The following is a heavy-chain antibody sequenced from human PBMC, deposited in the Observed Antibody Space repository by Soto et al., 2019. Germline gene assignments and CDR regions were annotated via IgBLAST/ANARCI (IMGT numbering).Heavy chain of an antibody. CDR3: ARGLRKELWLNYFDY. D-gene: IGHD5-18*01. CDR1: GGSISSSSYY. J-gene: IGHJ4*02. Sequence: PSETLSLTCTVSGGSISSSSYYWGWIRQPPGKGLEWIGSIYYSGSTYYNPSLKSRVTISVDSSKNQFSLKLSSVTAADTAMYYCARGLRKELWLNYFDYWGQGTLVTVSS. CDR2: IYYSGST. V-gene: IGHV4-39*01.